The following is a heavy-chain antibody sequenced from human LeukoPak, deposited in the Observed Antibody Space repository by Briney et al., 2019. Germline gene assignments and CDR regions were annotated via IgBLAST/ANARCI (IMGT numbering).Heavy chain of an antibody. J-gene: IGHJ4*02. V-gene: IGHV1-18*01. CDR1: GGTFSSYA. Sequence: ASVKVSCKASGGTFSSYAISWVRQAPGQGLEWMGWISPYNGDTNYAQRLQGRVTMTTDTSTSTAYMDLSSLRSDDTAVYYCARDAPGSTFDNWGQGTLVAVS. CDR2: ISPYNGDT. D-gene: IGHD6-13*01. CDR3: ARDAPGSTFDN.